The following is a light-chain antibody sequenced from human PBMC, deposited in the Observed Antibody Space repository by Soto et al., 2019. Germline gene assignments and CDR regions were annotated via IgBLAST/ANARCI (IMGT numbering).Light chain of an antibody. CDR1: SSDVGSSNY. CDR2: DVN. Sequence: QSALTQPASVSVSPGQSITLSCTGSSSDVGSSNYVSWYQQLPGKAPKLIIFDVNNRPSGVSDRFSGSKSDNTASLTISGLQAEDEAHYYRRSYTTLNTVIFGGGTMLTVL. J-gene: IGLJ2*01. V-gene: IGLV2-14*03. CDR3: RSYTTLNTVI.